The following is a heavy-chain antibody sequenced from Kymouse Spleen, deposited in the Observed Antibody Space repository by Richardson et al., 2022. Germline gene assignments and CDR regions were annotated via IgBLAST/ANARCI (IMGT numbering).Heavy chain of an antibody. J-gene: IGHJ4*02. D-gene: IGHD1-7*01. V-gene: IGHV4-34*01. CDR1: GGSFSGYY. Sequence: QVQLQQWGAGLLKPSETLSLTCAVYGGSFSGYYWSWIRQPPGKGLEWIGEINHSGSTNYNPSLKSRVTISVDTSKNQFSLKLSSVTAADTAVYYCAREGYNWNYGIFDYWGQGTLVTVSS. CDR2: INHSGST. CDR3: AREGYNWNYGIFDY.